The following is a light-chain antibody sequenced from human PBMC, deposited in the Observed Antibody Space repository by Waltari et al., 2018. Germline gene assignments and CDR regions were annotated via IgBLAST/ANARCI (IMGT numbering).Light chain of an antibody. V-gene: IGKV1-5*03. Sequence: DIQMTQSPSTLSATVGDRVPITCRASQSIGRWLAWYQQKPGKAPKLLISQASTSESGVPSRFSGSGSGTEFTLTIINLQPDDFATYYCQHYDTYPWTFGLGTKVDIK. CDR2: QAS. J-gene: IGKJ1*01. CDR3: QHYDTYPWT. CDR1: QSIGRW.